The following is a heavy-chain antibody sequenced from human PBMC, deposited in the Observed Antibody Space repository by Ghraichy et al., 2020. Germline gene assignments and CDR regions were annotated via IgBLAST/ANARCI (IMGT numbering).Heavy chain of an antibody. V-gene: IGHV4-59*01. J-gene: IGHJ6*02. CDR2: IDNSGHT. D-gene: IGHD6-13*01. Sequence: SETLSLTCTVSGGSIGDYYWSWIRQPPGKGLEWIGYIDNSGHTKYSSSLRSRVTISADTSKNQISLNLSSMTAADTAIYYCARDRTAPDEYGMDVWGQGTTVTVSS. CDR3: ARDRTAPDEYGMDV. CDR1: GGSIGDYY.